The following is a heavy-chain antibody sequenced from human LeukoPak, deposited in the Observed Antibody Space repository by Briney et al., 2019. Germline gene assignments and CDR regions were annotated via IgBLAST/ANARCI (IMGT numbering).Heavy chain of an antibody. CDR1: GFTFSSYW. J-gene: IGHJ4*02. Sequence: GGSLRLLCAASGFTFSSYWMHWVRQARGKGLVWVSHIHSDGNGASYADSVKGRFTISRDNAKNTLYLQMSGLRAEDTAVYFCTRGVQSSTDYWGQGTLVTVSS. V-gene: IGHV3-74*01. CDR3: TRGVQSSTDY. D-gene: IGHD6-13*01. CDR2: IHSDGNGA.